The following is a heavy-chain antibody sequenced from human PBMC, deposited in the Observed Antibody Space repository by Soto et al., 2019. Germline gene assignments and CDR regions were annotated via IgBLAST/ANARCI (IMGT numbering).Heavy chain of an antibody. Sequence: PGWSLRLSCAASGFTFISYGMSWVRQAPGKGLEWVSSISGSGGSTYYADSVKGRFTISRDNSKNTLYLQMNSPRAEDTAVYYCAKASAPGGTYFPLWFWGQGTLVTVSS. D-gene: IGHD1-26*01. CDR2: ISGSGGST. CDR3: AKASAPGGTYFPLWF. J-gene: IGHJ4*02. V-gene: IGHV3-23*01. CDR1: GFTFISYG.